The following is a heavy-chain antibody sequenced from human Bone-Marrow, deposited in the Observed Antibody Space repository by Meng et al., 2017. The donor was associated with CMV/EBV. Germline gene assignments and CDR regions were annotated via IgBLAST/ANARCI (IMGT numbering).Heavy chain of an antibody. V-gene: IGHV3-73*01. J-gene: IGHJ6*02. CDR3: TRHRITIFGVVPPYGMDV. CDR2: IRSKANSYAT. CDR1: GFTFSSYS. Sequence: GESLKISCAASGFTFSSYSMNWVRQAPGKGLEWVGRIRSKANSYATAYAASVKGRFTISRDDSKNTAYLQMNSLKTEDTAVYYCTRHRITIFGVVPPYGMDVWGQGTTVTVSS. D-gene: IGHD3-3*01.